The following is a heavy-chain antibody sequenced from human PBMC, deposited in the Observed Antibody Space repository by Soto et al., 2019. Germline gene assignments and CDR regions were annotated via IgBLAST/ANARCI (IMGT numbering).Heavy chain of an antibody. D-gene: IGHD1-1*01. J-gene: IGHJ6*02. CDR1: GFTFDDYA. V-gene: IGHV3-9*01. Sequence: EMQLVESGGGLVQPGRSLRLSCAASGFTFDDYALHWVRQAPGEGLGWVGGIGWNSGNIGYADSVKGRFTISRDNAKNSLYLQMNSLRVEDTALYYCAILEKGGMDVWGQGTTVTVSS. CDR2: IGWNSGNI. CDR3: AILEKGGMDV.